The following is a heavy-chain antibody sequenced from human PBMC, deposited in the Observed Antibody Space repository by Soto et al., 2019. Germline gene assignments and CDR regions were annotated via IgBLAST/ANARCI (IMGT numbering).Heavy chain of an antibody. V-gene: IGHV3-53*01. Sequence: GGSLRLSCSSSEFIVSSNYMNCVRQAPGKGLECVSTIYGSGSTYYADSVKGRFTISRDNSKDTLYLQMNSLRAEDTAVYYCAGRLGATNYGMDVWGQGTTVTVSS. J-gene: IGHJ6*02. D-gene: IGHD1-26*01. CDR1: EFIVSSNY. CDR2: IYGSGST. CDR3: AGRLGATNYGMDV.